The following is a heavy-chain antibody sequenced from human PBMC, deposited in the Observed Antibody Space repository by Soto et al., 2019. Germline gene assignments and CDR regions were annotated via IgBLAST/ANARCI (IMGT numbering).Heavy chain of an antibody. J-gene: IGHJ5*02. CDR2: ISPSGSYI. D-gene: IGHD1-7*01. CDR3: ARSSEIIETTGNGSAP. Sequence: VSLRVSCAASGFSFTSHSMNWVSQATGKGLEWVSCISPSGSYIYYGDSVKGRFTISRDNAKNSLYLQMDSLRDEDTAIYYYARSSEIIETTGNGSAPWGKGTWVTGSS. CDR1: GFSFTSHS. V-gene: IGHV3-21*01.